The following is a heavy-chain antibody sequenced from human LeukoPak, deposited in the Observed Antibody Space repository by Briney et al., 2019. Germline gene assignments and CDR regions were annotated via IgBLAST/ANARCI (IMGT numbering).Heavy chain of an antibody. CDR2: ISAYNGNT. CDR3: ARVGSGRVVAATSYYYYYGMDV. CDR1: GYTFTSYG. Sequence: ASVNVSCKASGYTFTSYGISWVRQAPGQGLEWMGWISAYNGNTNYAQKLQGRVTMTTDTSTSTAYMELRSLRSDDTAVYYCARVGSGRVVAATSYYYYYGMDVWGKGTTVTVSS. J-gene: IGHJ6*04. V-gene: IGHV1-18*04. D-gene: IGHD2-15*01.